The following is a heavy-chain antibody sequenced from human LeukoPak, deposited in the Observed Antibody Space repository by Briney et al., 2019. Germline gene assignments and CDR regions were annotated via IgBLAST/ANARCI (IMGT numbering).Heavy chain of an antibody. D-gene: IGHD4-23*01. Sequence: RGSLRLSCAASGFNFSTSWMSWVRQAPGKGLEWVANLKQDGSQKNYVDSVNGRFTISRDNAKNSLYLQMNRLRDGDTAVYYCVRDEEPRWAFDIWGQGTLVSVSS. CDR1: GFNFSTSW. V-gene: IGHV3-7*01. CDR2: LKQDGSQK. CDR3: VRDEEPRWAFDI. J-gene: IGHJ3*02.